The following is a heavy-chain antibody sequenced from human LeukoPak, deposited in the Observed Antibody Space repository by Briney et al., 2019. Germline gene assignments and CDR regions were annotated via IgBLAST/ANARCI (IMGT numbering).Heavy chain of an antibody. CDR1: GGSISGHY. D-gene: IGHD3-16*01. CDR3: ARFGVDYDMDV. J-gene: IGHJ6*02. CDR2: IHYSGRL. Sequence: SETLSLTCTVSGGSISGHYWTWIRQPPGKGLEWIGQIHYSGRLDYNPSLKSRVTISVDTSKNQLSLKVTSVTGADTAVYYCARFGVDYDMDVWGQGTTVTVSS. V-gene: IGHV4-59*11.